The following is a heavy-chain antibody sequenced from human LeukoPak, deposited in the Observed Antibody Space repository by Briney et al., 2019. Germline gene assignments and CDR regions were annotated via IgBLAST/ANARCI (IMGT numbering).Heavy chain of an antibody. CDR1: GFTFSSYS. V-gene: IGHV3-48*02. Sequence: GGSLRLSCAASGFTFSSYSMTWVAQAPGKGLEWVSYINSGGGTIYYADSVKGRFTISRDNARNSLSLQMNSLRDEDTAVYYCARATNSGSGLTRNFDSWGQGTLVTVSS. CDR3: ARATNSGSGLTRNFDS. D-gene: IGHD3-10*01. CDR2: INSGGGTI. J-gene: IGHJ4*02.